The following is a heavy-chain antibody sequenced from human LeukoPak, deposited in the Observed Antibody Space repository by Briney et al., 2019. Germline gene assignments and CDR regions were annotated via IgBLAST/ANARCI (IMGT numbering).Heavy chain of an antibody. CDR1: GYTFTGYY. D-gene: IGHD3-22*01. Sequence: ASVKVSCKASGYTFTGYYMHWVRQAPGQGLEWMGWINPNSGGTNYAQKFQGRVTMTRDTSISTAYMELSRLRSDDTAMYYCARDQRRHYYDSSGYYSYGMDVWGQGTTVTVSS. V-gene: IGHV1-2*02. CDR3: ARDQRRHYYDSSGYYSYGMDV. J-gene: IGHJ6*02. CDR2: INPNSGGT.